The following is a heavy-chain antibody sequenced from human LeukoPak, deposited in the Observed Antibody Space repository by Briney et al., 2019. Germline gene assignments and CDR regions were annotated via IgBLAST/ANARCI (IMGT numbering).Heavy chain of an antibody. CDR3: ARYSSSWYGGYDY. CDR1: GYTFTGYY. CDR2: INPNSGGT. Sequence: GASVKVSCEASGYTFTGYYMHWVRQAPGQGLEWMGRINPNSGGTNYAQKFQGRVTMTRDTSISTDYMELSRLRSDDPAVYYCARYSSSWYGGYDYWGQGTLVTVSS. D-gene: IGHD6-13*01. V-gene: IGHV1-2*06. J-gene: IGHJ4*02.